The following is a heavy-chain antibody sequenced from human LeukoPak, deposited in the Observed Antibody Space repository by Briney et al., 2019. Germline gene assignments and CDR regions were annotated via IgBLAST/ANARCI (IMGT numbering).Heavy chain of an antibody. D-gene: IGHD6-13*01. Sequence: KPSETLSLTCTVSGGSISNYWWSWIRQPPGKGLEWIGYVFDSGSTNHNPSLKSRVTISVDTSKKQFSLKLSSVTAADTAMYYCARGYSSSWNYFDYWGQGTLVTVSS. J-gene: IGHJ4*02. CDR1: GGSISNYW. V-gene: IGHV4-59*01. CDR2: VFDSGST. CDR3: ARGYSSSWNYFDY.